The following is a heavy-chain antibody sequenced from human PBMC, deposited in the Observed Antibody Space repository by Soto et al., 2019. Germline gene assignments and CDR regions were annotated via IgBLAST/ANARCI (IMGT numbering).Heavy chain of an antibody. CDR3: ARVALDYYDSSGYCDY. Sequence: PSETLSLTCTVSGGSISSGGYYWSWIRQHPGKGLEWIGYIYYSGSTYYNPSLKSRVTISVDTSKSQFSLKLSSVTAADTAVYCCARVALDYYDSSGYCDYWGQGTLVTVSS. J-gene: IGHJ4*02. D-gene: IGHD3-22*01. CDR2: IYYSGST. V-gene: IGHV4-31*03. CDR1: GGSISSGGYY.